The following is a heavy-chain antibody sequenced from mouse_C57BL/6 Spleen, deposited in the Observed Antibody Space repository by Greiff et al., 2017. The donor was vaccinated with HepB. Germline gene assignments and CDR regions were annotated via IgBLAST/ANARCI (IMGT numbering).Heavy chain of an antibody. CDR3: ARKRANFDY. D-gene: IGHD6-1*02. J-gene: IGHJ2*01. CDR2: ISYDGSN. Sequence: EVQLQQSGPGLVKPSQSLSLTCSVTGYSITSCYYWNWIRQFPGNKLEWRGYISYDGSNKYNPSLQNRISITRDTSKNPFFLKLNSVTTEDTATYYCARKRANFDYWGQGTTLTVSS. V-gene: IGHV3-6*01. CDR1: GYSITSCYY.